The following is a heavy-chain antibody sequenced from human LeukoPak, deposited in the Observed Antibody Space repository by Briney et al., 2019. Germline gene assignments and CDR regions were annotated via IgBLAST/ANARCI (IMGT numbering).Heavy chain of an antibody. Sequence: GESLRLSCVGSGFNFGNYWMTWVRQAPGKGLEWVANINRDGSVKNYVDSVKGRFTISRDKAKSSLFLQANSLRAEDTAVYYCARDLSPADSGHYLDAFDIWGQGTMVTASS. D-gene: IGHD3-22*01. V-gene: IGHV3-7*01. CDR1: GFNFGNYW. CDR3: ARDLSPADSGHYLDAFDI. CDR2: INRDGSVK. J-gene: IGHJ3*02.